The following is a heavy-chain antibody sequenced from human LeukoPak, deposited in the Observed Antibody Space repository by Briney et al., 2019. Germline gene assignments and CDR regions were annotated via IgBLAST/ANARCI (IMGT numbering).Heavy chain of an antibody. Sequence: PSETLSLTCTVSGYSISSGYYWGWIRQPPGKGLEWIGSIYHSGSTYYNPSLKSRVTISVDTSKNQFSLKLSSVTAADTAVYYCARDPVSRIMITFGGVYYPYYFDYWGQGTLVTVSS. D-gene: IGHD3-16*01. CDR1: GYSISSGYY. J-gene: IGHJ4*02. CDR3: ARDPVSRIMITFGGVYYPYYFDY. CDR2: IYHSGST. V-gene: IGHV4-38-2*02.